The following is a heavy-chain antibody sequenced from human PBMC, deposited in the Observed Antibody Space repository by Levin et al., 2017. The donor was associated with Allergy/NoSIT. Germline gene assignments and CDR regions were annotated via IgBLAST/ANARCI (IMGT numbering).Heavy chain of an antibody. CDR3: AKDPSYYGSGSYVNY. D-gene: IGHD3-10*01. V-gene: IGHV3-30*18. J-gene: IGHJ4*02. CDR1: GFTFSSYG. CDR2: ISYDGSNK. Sequence: GGSLRLSCAASGFTFSSYGMHWVRQAPGKGLEWVAVISYDGSNKYYADSVKGRFTISRDNSKNTLYLQMNSLRAEDTAVYFCAKDPSYYGSGSYVNYWGQGTLVTVSS.